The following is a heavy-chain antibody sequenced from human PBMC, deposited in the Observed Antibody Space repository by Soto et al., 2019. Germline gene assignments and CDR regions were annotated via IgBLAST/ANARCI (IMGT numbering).Heavy chain of an antibody. D-gene: IGHD2-15*01. CDR1: EFTFSSYY. J-gene: IGHJ4*02. CDR3: ASDLAPYSHRHGCNL. CDR2: IKHDGSER. Sequence: GGSLRLSCAASEFTFSSYYMSWVRQAPGKGLEWVANIKHDGSERDYLDSVKGRFTISRDNAKNSLYLQMNNLRADDTAVYFCASDLAPYSHRHGCNLRGQGTLVTVSS. V-gene: IGHV3-7*05.